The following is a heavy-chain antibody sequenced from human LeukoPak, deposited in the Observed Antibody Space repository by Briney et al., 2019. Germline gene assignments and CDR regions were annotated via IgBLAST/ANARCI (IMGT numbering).Heavy chain of an antibody. CDR3: ARGGSGNYFYYFDY. CDR2: INPSGGRI. V-gene: IGHV1-46*01. D-gene: IGHD3-16*01. CDR1: GYTFTSYY. Sequence: ASVNVSCKASGYTFTSYYMHWVRQPPGQGLEWMGIINPSGGRISYAQKFQGRVTMTRDTSTSTVYMELNSLRSEDTAVYYCARGGSGNYFYYFDYWGQGTLVTVSS. J-gene: IGHJ4*02.